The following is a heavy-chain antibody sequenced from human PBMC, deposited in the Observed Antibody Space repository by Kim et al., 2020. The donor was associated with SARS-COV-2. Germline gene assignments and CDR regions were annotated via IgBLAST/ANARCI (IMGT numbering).Heavy chain of an antibody. D-gene: IGHD4-17*01. V-gene: IGHV3-21*01. Sequence: GGSLRLSCAASGFTFSSYSMNWVRQAPGKGLEWVSSISSSSSNIYYADSVKGRFTISRDNAKNSLYLQMNSLRAEDTAVYYCARVPDYGDYTDAFDIWGQGTMVTVSS. CDR1: GFTFSSYS. CDR3: ARVPDYGDYTDAFDI. CDR2: ISSSSSNI. J-gene: IGHJ3*02.